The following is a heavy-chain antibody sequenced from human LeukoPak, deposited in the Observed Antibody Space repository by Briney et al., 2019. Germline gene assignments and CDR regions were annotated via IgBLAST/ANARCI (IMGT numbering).Heavy chain of an antibody. D-gene: IGHD7-27*01. CDR2: INHSGST. CDR3: ARNWGYYFDY. CDR1: GGSFSGYY. J-gene: IGHJ4*02. V-gene: IGHV4-34*01. Sequence: PSETLSLTCAVYGGSFSGYYWSWIRQPPGKGLEWIGEINHSGSTNYNPSLKGRVTISVDTSKNQFSLKLSSVTAADTAVYYCARNWGYYFDYWGQGTLVTVSS.